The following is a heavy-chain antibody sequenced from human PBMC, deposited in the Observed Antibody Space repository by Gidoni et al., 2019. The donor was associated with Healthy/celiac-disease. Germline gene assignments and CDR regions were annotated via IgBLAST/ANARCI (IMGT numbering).Heavy chain of an antibody. CDR2: ISGSGGST. D-gene: IGHD3-9*01. CDR1: GFTFSSYA. J-gene: IGHJ3*02. V-gene: IGHV3-23*01. CDR3: AKKRYFVGDAFDI. Sequence: EVQLLESGGGLVQPGGSLRLSCAASGFTFSSYAMSWVRQAPGKGLEWVAAISGSGGSTYYADSVKGRFTISRDNSKNTLYLQMNSLRAEDTAVYYCAKKRYFVGDAFDIWGQGTMVTVSS.